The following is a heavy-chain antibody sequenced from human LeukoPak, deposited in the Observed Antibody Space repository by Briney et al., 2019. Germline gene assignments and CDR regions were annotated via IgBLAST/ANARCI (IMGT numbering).Heavy chain of an antibody. CDR1: GGSISRGSYY. J-gene: IGHJ4*02. CDR2: IYTSVST. CDR3: ARARTVGVYDY. D-gene: IGHD1-26*01. Sequence: PSQTLSLTCTVSGGSISRGSYYWSWVRQPAGEGLECIVRIYTSVSTNYNPSLKSRVTISVDTSKNQFSLKLSSVTAADTAVYYCARARTVGVYDYWGQGTLVTVSS. V-gene: IGHV4-61*02.